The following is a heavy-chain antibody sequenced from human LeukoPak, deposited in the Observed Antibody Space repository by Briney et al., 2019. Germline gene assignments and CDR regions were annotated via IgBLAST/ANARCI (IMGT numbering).Heavy chain of an antibody. CDR3: GKEGGA. CDR1: GFRFSDFT. CDR2: FGGRGGST. Sequence: GGSLRLSCAASGFRFSDFTMTWVRQAPGKGPEWVSAFGGRGGSTYYADSVGGRFTISRDNSKDMVYLQMNSLKVEDTATYYCGKEGGAWGQGTKVTVSS. D-gene: IGHD3-16*01. V-gene: IGHV3-23*01. J-gene: IGHJ5*02.